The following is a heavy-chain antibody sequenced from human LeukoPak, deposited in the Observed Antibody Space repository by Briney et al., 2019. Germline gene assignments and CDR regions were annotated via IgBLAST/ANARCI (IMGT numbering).Heavy chain of an antibody. CDR3: AKGEAQGIVVVPADFDY. D-gene: IGHD2-2*01. CDR1: GFTFSSYA. CDR2: ISGSGGST. V-gene: IGHV3-23*01. J-gene: IGHJ4*02. Sequence: GGSLRLSCVASGFTFSSYAMSWVRQAPGKGLEWVSAISGSGGSTYYADSVKGRFTISRDNSKNTLYLQMNSLRAEDTAVYYCAKGEAQGIVVVPADFDYWGQGTLVTVSS.